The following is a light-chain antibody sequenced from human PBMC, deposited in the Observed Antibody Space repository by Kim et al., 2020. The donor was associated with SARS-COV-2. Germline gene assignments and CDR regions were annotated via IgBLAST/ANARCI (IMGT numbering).Light chain of an antibody. CDR3: QAWDSSTEEV. J-gene: IGLJ2*01. CDR1: KLGDKY. CDR2: QDS. Sequence: SYELTQPPSVSVSPGQTASITCSGDKLGDKYACXYQQKPGQSPVLVIYQDSKRPSGIPERFSGSNSGNTATLTISGTQAMDEADYYCQAWDSSTEEVFGG. V-gene: IGLV3-1*01.